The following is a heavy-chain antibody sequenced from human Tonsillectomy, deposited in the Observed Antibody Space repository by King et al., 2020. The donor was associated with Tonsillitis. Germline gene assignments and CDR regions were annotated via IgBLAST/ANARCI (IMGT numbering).Heavy chain of an antibody. J-gene: IGHJ4*02. Sequence: QLQESGPGLVKPSETLSLTCTVSGGSVSSGSYYWSWIRQPPGKGLEWIGYIYYSGSTNYNPSLKSRVTISVDTSKNQFSLKLRSVTAADTAVYYCAAEDLIYDDGVDYWGQGPLVTVSS. D-gene: IGHD4-17*01. V-gene: IGHV4-61*01. CDR2: IYYSGST. CDR3: AAEDLIYDDGVDY. CDR1: GGSVSSGSYY.